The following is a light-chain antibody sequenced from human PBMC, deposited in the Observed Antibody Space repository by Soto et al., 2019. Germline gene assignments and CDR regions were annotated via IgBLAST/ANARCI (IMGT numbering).Light chain of an antibody. V-gene: IGKV3D-15*01. CDR2: GAS. CDR1: QSISEN. CDR3: QQYDDWLQLT. Sequence: EIEVTQSPATLSVSPGERVTLSCRASQSISENLAWYQQKPGQAPRLLIYGASTRAASVPGRFSGSGSGTDFTLTICSLQSEDFAVYFCQQYDDWLQLTFGGGTKVEIK. J-gene: IGKJ4*01.